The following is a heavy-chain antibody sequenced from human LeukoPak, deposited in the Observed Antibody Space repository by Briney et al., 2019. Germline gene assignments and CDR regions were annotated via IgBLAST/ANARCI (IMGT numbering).Heavy chain of an antibody. CDR1: GFTFGDYA. CDR2: IRSKAYAGTT. CDR3: TRSELDYYDSSGHLYYFDY. V-gene: IGHV3-49*03. Sequence: GGSLRLSCTASGFTFGDYAMSWFRQAPGKGLEWVGFIRSKAYAGTTEYAASVKGRFTISRDDSKSIAYLQMNSLKTEDTAVYYCTRSELDYYDSSGHLYYFDYWGQGTLVTVSS. D-gene: IGHD3-22*01. J-gene: IGHJ4*02.